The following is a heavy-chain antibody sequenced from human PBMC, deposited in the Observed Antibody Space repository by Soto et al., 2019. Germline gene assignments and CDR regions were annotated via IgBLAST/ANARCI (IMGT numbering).Heavy chain of an antibody. D-gene: IGHD6-13*01. CDR2: IYWDDDK. J-gene: IGHJ4*02. V-gene: IGHV2-5*02. CDR3: AHRRWTGAAADYFDY. Sequence: SGPTLVNPTQTLTLTRTFSGFSLSTSGVGVGWIRQPPGKALEWLALIYWDDDKRYSPSLKSRLTITKDTSKNQVVLTMTNMDPVDTATYYCAHRRWTGAAADYFDYWGQGTLVTVSS. CDR1: GFSLSTSGVG.